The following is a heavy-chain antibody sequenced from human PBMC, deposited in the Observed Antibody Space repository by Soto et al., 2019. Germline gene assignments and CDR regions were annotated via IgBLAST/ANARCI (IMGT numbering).Heavy chain of an antibody. CDR2: IYWDDDK. CDR1: GFSLSTSGVG. V-gene: IGHV2-5*02. D-gene: IGHD2-15*01. Sequence: QITLKESGPTLVKPTQTLTLTCTFSGFSLSTSGVGVGWIRQPPGKALEWLALIYWDDDKRYSPSLKSRLTITKDTSQNQVVLTMTNMDPVDTATYYCAHRPRSYCSGGSCYNGLGYNWFDPWGQGTLVTVSS. CDR3: AHRPRSYCSGGSCYNGLGYNWFDP. J-gene: IGHJ5*02.